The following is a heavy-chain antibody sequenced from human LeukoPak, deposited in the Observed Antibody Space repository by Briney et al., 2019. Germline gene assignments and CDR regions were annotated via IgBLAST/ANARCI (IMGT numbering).Heavy chain of an antibody. CDR1: GFTFSSYA. D-gene: IGHD6-13*01. V-gene: IGHV3-23*01. J-gene: IGHJ4*02. CDR2: ISGSGGST. Sequence: GGSLRLSCAASGFTFSSYAMSGVRQAPGKGVEWVSAISGSGGSTYYADSVKGRFTISRDNSKNTLYLQMNSLRAEDTAVYYCAHLREQLVRRWGQGTLVTVSS. CDR3: AHLREQLVRR.